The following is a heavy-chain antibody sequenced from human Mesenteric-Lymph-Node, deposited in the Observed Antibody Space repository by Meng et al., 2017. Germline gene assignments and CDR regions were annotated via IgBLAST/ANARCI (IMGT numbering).Heavy chain of an antibody. CDR1: GFTFSTHW. CDR3: AREGKMYASW. Sequence: GESLKISCAASGFTFSTHWMSWVRQAPGKGLEWVANIKEDGSEQYYVDSVKGRFAISRDNARNSLYLQMNSLRVEDSAVYHCAREGKMYASWWGPGTLVTVSS. J-gene: IGHJ4*02. D-gene: IGHD2-8*01. V-gene: IGHV3-7*01. CDR2: IKEDGSEQ.